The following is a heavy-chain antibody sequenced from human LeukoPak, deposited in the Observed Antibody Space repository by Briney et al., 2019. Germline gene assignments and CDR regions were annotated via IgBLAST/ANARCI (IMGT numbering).Heavy chain of an antibody. J-gene: IGHJ4*02. Sequence: GGSLRLSCAASGFTFDAYDMNWVRQAPGKGLEWLSYITSSSSTIYYADSVKVRFTISRDNAKNSLYLQMNSLRAEDTAVYYCAREGIIWGTYRYFDYWGQGTLVTVSS. D-gene: IGHD3-16*02. V-gene: IGHV3-48*01. CDR2: ITSSSSTI. CDR1: GFTFDAYD. CDR3: AREGIIWGTYRYFDY.